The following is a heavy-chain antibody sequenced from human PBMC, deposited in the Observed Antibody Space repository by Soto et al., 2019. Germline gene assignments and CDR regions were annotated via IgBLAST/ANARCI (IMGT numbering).Heavy chain of an antibody. Sequence: EVQLVESGGGLVQPGGSLRLSCAASGFTFSSYEMNWVRQAPGKGLEWVSYISSSGSTIYYADSVKGRFTISRDNAKNSLDLQMNSLRAEDTAVYYCARSLNGTAFWYWGQGTLVIVST. V-gene: IGHV3-48*03. CDR3: ARSLNGTAFWY. CDR2: ISSSGSTI. J-gene: IGHJ4*02. CDR1: GFTFSSYE. D-gene: IGHD1-20*01.